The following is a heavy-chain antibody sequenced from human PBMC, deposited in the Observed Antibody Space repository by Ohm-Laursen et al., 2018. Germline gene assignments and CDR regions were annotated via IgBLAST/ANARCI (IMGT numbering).Heavy chain of an antibody. D-gene: IGHD3-10*01. CDR1: GGSVSSGSYY. Sequence: SDTLSLTCTVSGGSVSSGSYYWSWIRQPPGKGLEWIGYIYYSGSTNYNPSLKSRVTVSVDTPKNQFSLKLTSVTAADTAVYYCARDGHSGSGTPGYWGQGTLVTVSS. CDR3: ARDGHSGSGTPGY. CDR2: IYYSGST. V-gene: IGHV4-61*01. J-gene: IGHJ4*02.